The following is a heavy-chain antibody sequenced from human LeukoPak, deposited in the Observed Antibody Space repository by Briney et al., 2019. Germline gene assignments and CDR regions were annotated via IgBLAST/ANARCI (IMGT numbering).Heavy chain of an antibody. Sequence: GASVKVSCKTSGYTFTVYYMHWVRQAPGQGPEWMGWINPNSGGTNYAQKFQGRVTMTRDTSISTAYMELSRLRSDDTAVYYCASDFWSDGGGFDIWGQGTMVTVSS. J-gene: IGHJ3*02. V-gene: IGHV1-2*02. CDR1: GYTFTVYY. CDR2: INPNSGGT. D-gene: IGHD2-15*01. CDR3: ASDFWSDGGGFDI.